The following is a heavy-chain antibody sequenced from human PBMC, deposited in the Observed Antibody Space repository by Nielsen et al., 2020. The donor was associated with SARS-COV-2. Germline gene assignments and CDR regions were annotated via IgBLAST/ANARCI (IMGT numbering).Heavy chain of an antibody. CDR2: ISSSSSYI. CDR3: ARLYRLLWGYDLDYYGMDV. J-gene: IGHJ6*02. V-gene: IGHV3-21*01. D-gene: IGHD2-2*01. CDR1: GFTFSSYS. Sequence: GESLKISCAASGFTFSSYSMNWVRQAPGKGLEWVSSISSSSSYIYYADSVKGRFTISRDNAKNSLYLQMNSLRAEDTAVYYCARLYRLLWGYDLDYYGMDVWGQGTTVTVSS.